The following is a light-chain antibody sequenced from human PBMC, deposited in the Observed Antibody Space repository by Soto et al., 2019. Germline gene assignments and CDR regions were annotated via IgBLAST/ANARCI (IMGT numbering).Light chain of an antibody. V-gene: IGLV2-14*01. Sequence: QSVLTQPASVSGSPGQSITISCTGTSSDVGGYNYVSWYQQHPGKAPKLMIYEVTNRPSGVSNRFSGSKSGNTVSLTISGLQAEDEADYYCSSYTSSSTSYVFGTGTKVTVL. CDR1: SSDVGGYNY. CDR3: SSYTSSSTSYV. CDR2: EVT. J-gene: IGLJ1*01.